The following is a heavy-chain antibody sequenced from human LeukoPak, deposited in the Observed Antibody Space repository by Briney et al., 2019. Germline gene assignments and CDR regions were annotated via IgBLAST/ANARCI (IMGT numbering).Heavy chain of an antibody. J-gene: IGHJ3*02. CDR1: GGSIGGNSY. Sequence: LETLSLTCTVSGGSIGGNSYWSWIRQPPGKGPEWIGHISNSGSTYYSPSLSSRVTISLDTSKNQFSLKLRSVTAADTAVYYCARDHPGVAFDIWGQGTMVTVSS. CDR3: ARDHPGVAFDI. V-gene: IGHV4-61*01. CDR2: ISNSGST.